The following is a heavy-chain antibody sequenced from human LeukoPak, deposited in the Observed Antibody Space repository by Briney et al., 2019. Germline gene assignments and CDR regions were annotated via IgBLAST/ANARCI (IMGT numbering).Heavy chain of an antibody. CDR2: IYYSGST. CDR3: ARRVSYRDSGYDADAFDI. Sequence: SQTLSLTCTVSGGSISSGGYYWSWIRQHPGKGLEWIGYIYYSGSTYYNPSLKSRVTISVDTSKNQFSLKLSSVTAADTAVYYCARRVSYRDSGYDADAFDIWGQGTMVTVSS. J-gene: IGHJ3*02. D-gene: IGHD5-12*01. V-gene: IGHV4-31*03. CDR1: GGSISSGGYY.